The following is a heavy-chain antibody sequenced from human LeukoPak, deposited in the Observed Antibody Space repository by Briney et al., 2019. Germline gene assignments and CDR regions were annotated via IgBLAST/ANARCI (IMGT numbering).Heavy chain of an antibody. CDR2: VYYSGST. Sequence: PSETLSLTCTVSGGSINIINYYWGWIRQPPGEGLEWIGSVYYSGSTYYSPSLKSRVTISVDTSKNQFSLKLSSVTAADTALYYCASNEWSGYYFDYWGQGTLVTVSS. CDR1: GGSINIINYY. D-gene: IGHD3-3*01. J-gene: IGHJ4*02. CDR3: ASNEWSGYYFDY. V-gene: IGHV4-39*01.